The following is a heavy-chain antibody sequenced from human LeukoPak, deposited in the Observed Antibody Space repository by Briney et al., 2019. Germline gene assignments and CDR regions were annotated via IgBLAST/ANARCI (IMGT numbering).Heavy chain of an antibody. CDR3: AGVAIIEYSRSWYGNDY. J-gene: IGHJ4*02. V-gene: IGHV4-4*07. Sequence: RPSETQSLTCTVSGGSISSYHWSWMRQSAGKGLEWIGRIYTSGSTNYNPSLKRRVHIPVETSKNQFSLKLSPVTAADRAVYHGAGVAIIEYSRSWYGNDYWGQGTLVTVSS. CDR1: GGSISSYH. D-gene: IGHD6-13*01. CDR2: IYTSGST.